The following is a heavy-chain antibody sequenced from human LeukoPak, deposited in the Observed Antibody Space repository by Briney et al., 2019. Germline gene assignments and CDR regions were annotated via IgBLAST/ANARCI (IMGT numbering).Heavy chain of an antibody. V-gene: IGHV3-30*02. CDR2: IRYDGSNK. CDR1: GFTFSSYG. CDR3: AKGLFKWELLLDDAFDI. J-gene: IGHJ3*02. Sequence: PGGTLRLSCAASGFTFSSYGMSWVRQAPGKGLEGVTFIRYDGSNKYYADSVKGRFTISRDNSKKTLYLQMNSLRAEDTAIYYCAKGLFKWELLLDDAFDIWGQGTMVSVSS. D-gene: IGHD1-26*01.